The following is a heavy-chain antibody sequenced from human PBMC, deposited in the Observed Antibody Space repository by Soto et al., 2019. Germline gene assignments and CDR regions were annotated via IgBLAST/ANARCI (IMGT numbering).Heavy chain of an antibody. V-gene: IGHV6-1*01. CDR1: GDSVSINTAT. Sequence: PSPTLSLTCAISGDSVSINTATWNWIMQSPSRGLEWLGSIYYSSKLFNYFPVSVKSRPTMNPDTSKTQVSLQLSTVPPEDTAVFYCARGLQISAPSADFAFWAQGVLVPVSS. CDR2: IYYSSKLFN. J-gene: IGHJ4*02. CDR3: ARGLQISAPSADFAF. D-gene: IGHD5-18*01.